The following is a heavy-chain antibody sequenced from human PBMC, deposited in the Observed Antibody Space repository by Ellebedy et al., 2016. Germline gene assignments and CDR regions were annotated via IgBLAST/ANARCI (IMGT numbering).Heavy chain of an antibody. CDR1: GGTFRSYA. V-gene: IGHV1-69*04. CDR3: ARAEDTAMVFDY. CDR2: IIPIVGIA. D-gene: IGHD5-18*01. J-gene: IGHJ4*02. Sequence: ASVKVSCKASGGTFRSYAISWVRQAPGQGLEWMGRIIPIVGIAIYAQKFQGRVTITADKSTSTAYMELSSLRSEDTGVYYCARAEDTAMVFDYWGQGTLVTVSS.